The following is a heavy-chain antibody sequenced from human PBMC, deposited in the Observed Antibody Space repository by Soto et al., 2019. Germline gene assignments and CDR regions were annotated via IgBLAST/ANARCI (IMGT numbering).Heavy chain of an antibody. Sequence: PGRSMRLSCAASGFTFSSYSMNWVRQAPGKGLEWVSYISSSRSTIYYADSVKGRFTISRDNAKNSLYLQMNSLRAEDTAVYYCARDCPGSSTTCYGNEWFDSWGQGTLVTVSS. CDR3: ARDCPGSSTTCYGNEWFDS. J-gene: IGHJ5*01. CDR2: ISSSRSTI. V-gene: IGHV3-48*01. CDR1: GFTFSSYS. D-gene: IGHD2-2*01.